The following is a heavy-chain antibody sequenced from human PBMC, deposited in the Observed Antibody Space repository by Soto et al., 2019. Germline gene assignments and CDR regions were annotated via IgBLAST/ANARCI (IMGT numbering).Heavy chain of an antibody. CDR3: ARLGRGHPTTRGSPKRSAVPNDY. J-gene: IGHJ4*02. CDR2: INHSGST. V-gene: IGHV4-34*01. Sequence: QVQLQQWGAGLLKPSETLSLTCAVYGGSFSGYYWSWIRQPPGKGLEWIGEINHSGSTNYNPSLKRRVTLSVDTSNTQCALKLSNVTAAASAVYYFARLGRGHPTTRGSPKRSAVPNDYWGQGNLVTVSS. D-gene: IGHD7-27*01. CDR1: GGSFSGYY.